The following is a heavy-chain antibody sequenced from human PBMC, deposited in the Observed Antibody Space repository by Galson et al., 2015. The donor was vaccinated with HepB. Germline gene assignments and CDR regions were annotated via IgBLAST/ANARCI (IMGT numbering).Heavy chain of an antibody. CDR2: ISGSGGST. Sequence: LRLSCADPGFTFSSYAMSWVRQAPGKGLEWVSGISGSGGSTYYADSVKGRFTISRDNSKNTLYLEMNSLRAEDTAVYYCAKEVAYELLASAFDIWGQGTMVTVSS. CDR1: GFTFSSYA. CDR3: AKEVAYELLASAFDI. J-gene: IGHJ3*02. V-gene: IGHV3-23*01. D-gene: IGHD2-2*01.